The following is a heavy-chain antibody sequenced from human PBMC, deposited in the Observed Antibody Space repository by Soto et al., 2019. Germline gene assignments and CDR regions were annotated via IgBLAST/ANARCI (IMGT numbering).Heavy chain of an antibody. V-gene: IGHV1-2*02. CDR2: INPKSGDT. J-gene: IGHJ5*01. CDR1: GYIFTDYY. Sequence: GASVKVSCKASGYIFTDYYINWVRQAPGQGLEWMGWINPKSGDTDYAQNFQGIVTMTTDTSITTAYMELSRLRSDDTAVYYCARPYCNSNSCHNLLDSWSQGAIVPV. CDR3: ARPYCNSNSCHNLLDS. D-gene: IGHD2-2*01.